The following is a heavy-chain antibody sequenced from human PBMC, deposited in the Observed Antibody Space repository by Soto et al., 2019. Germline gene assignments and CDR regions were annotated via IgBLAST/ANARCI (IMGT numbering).Heavy chain of an antibody. CDR3: ARNWNYAMTFDP. D-gene: IGHD1-7*01. Sequence: ASVKVSCKASGYTFTSNAIHWVRQAPGQRLEWMGWISAGNGNTKYSQKFQGRVTITRDTSASTAYMELSSLRSEDTAVYFCARNWNYAMTFDPWGQGTLVTVSS. V-gene: IGHV1-3*01. CDR1: GYTFTSNA. J-gene: IGHJ5*02. CDR2: ISAGNGNT.